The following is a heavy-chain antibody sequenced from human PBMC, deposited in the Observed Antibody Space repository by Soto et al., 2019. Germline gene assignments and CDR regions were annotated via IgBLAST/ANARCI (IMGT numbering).Heavy chain of an antibody. J-gene: IGHJ1*01. CDR1: GGSISSSSYY. V-gene: IGHV4-39*01. CDR3: ARNIYCSGGSCYPGPEYFQH. CDR2: IFYSGST. D-gene: IGHD2-15*01. Sequence: QLQLQESGPGLVKPSETLSLTCTVSGGSISSSSYYWGWIRQPPGKGLEWIGSIFYSGSTYYNPSLKSRVTISVVTSKNQFSLKLSSVTAADTAVYYCARNIYCSGGSCYPGPEYFQHWGQGTLVTVSS.